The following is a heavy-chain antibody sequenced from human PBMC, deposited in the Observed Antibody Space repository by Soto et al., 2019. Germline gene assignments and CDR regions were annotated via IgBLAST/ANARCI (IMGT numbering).Heavy chain of an antibody. CDR2: ISGSGGST. J-gene: IGHJ4*02. Sequence: PGGSLRLSCAASGFTFSSYAMSWVRQAPGKGLERVSAISGSGGSTYYADSVKGRFTISRDNSKNTLYLQMNSLRAEDTAVYYCAKQSGGYENETDYWGQGTLVTVSS. V-gene: IGHV3-23*01. D-gene: IGHD5-12*01. CDR3: AKQSGGYENETDY. CDR1: GFTFSSYA.